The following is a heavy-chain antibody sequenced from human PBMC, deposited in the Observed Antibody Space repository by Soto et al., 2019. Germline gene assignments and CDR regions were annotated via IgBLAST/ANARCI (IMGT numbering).Heavy chain of an antibody. J-gene: IGHJ5*02. Sequence: ASVKVSCKAIGYSFTSYYMHWVRQAPGQGLEWMGVVNLSGGTTNYAQRFQGRVTMTRDTSTSTVYMELSSLRSEDTAVYYCATSGSGGNWFDPWGQGTLVTVSS. CDR3: ATSGSGGNWFDP. D-gene: IGHD2-15*01. CDR2: VNLSGGTT. V-gene: IGHV1-46*01. CDR1: GYSFTSYY.